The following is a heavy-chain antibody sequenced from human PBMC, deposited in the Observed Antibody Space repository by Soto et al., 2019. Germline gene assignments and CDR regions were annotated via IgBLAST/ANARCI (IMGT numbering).Heavy chain of an antibody. V-gene: IGHV4-61*01. CDR3: ARTRNRYFDY. J-gene: IGHJ4*02. Sequence: TSETLSLTCNVSGGSMTTDSYFWSWIRQPPGKGLEWIGYVFRSGSVNYSPSFKSRVTISIDTSKNQFSLMLKSVTAADTAVYFCARTRNRYFDYWGQGALVTASS. CDR1: GGSMTTDSYF. D-gene: IGHD1-1*01. CDR2: VFRSGSV.